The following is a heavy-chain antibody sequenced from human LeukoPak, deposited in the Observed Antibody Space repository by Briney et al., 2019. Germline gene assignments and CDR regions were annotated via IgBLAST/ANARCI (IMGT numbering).Heavy chain of an antibody. D-gene: IGHD2-21*01. CDR3: AKDFRIGYSAHFDY. CDR2: IYENGGTT. J-gene: IGHJ4*02. Sequence: GGSLRLSCVGSGFTFRSHAMSWVRQAPEKGPEFVSGIYENGGTTYYADSVKGRFSISRDNSKNTLYLQMDSLRGEDTAVYYCAKDFRIGYSAHFDYWGQGALVTVSS. CDR1: GFTFRSHA. V-gene: IGHV3-23*01.